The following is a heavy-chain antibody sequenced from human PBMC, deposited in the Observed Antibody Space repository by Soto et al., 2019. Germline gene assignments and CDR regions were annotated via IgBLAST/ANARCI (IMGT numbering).Heavy chain of an antibody. CDR3: ARSYSGYDPNGLYYFDY. Sequence: SSETLSLTCTVSGGSISSYYWSWIRQPPGKGLEWIGYIYYSGSTNYNPSLKSRVTISVDTSKNQFSLKLSSVTAADTAVYYCARSYSGYDPNGLYYFDYWGQGTLVTVSS. V-gene: IGHV4-59*01. D-gene: IGHD5-12*01. CDR2: IYYSGST. J-gene: IGHJ4*02. CDR1: GGSISSYY.